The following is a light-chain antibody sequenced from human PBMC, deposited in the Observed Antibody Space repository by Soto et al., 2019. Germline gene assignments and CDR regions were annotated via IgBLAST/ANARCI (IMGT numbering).Light chain of an antibody. CDR1: RSNLGANYA. V-gene: IGLV1-40*01. CDR3: QSYDTSPV. CDR2: HNT. Sequence: QSVLTQPPSVSGAPGQRVSISCTGSRSNLGANYAVHWYQQLPGTAPKLLISHNTNRPSGVPDRFSGSKSGTSASLAITGLQAEDEGYYYCQSYDTSPVFGGGTKLTVL. J-gene: IGLJ3*02.